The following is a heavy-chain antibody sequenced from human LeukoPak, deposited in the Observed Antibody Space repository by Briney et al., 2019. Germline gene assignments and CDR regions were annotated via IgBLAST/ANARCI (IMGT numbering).Heavy chain of an antibody. D-gene: IGHD6-25*01. CDR3: ATDRGFATFDH. V-gene: IGHV3-7*01. CDR2: IKQDGSQK. Sequence: GGSLRLSCEGSGFTFSDYWMDWVRQPPGKGLEWVASIKQDGSQKGYVDPVRGRFAISRDNAKNSVYLQMNSLRDEDTAVYYCATDRGFATFDHWGQGALVSVSS. J-gene: IGHJ4*02. CDR1: GFTFSDYW.